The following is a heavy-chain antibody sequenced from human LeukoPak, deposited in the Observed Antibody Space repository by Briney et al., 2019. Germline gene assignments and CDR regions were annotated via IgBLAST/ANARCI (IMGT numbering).Heavy chain of an antibody. Sequence: SSETLSLTCTVSGGSMSSYYWSWIRQPPGKGLEGIGYIYYSGSTNYNPSLKSRVTISVDTSKNQFSLKLSSVTAADTAVYYCARDASRPFEWGFFDYWGQGTLVTVSS. V-gene: IGHV4-59*01. CDR1: GGSMSSYY. CDR2: IYYSGST. CDR3: ARDASRPFEWGFFDY. J-gene: IGHJ4*02. D-gene: IGHD3-9*01.